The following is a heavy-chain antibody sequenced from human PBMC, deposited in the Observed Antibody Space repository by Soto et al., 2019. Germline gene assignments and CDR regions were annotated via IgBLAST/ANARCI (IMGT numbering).Heavy chain of an antibody. J-gene: IGHJ5*02. V-gene: IGHV1-18*01. CDR3: ARDLAVGWFDP. CDR1: GYTFTSYS. D-gene: IGHD2-2*01. CDR2: INVYNGNT. Sequence: QVQLVQSGAEVKKPGASVKVSCKTSGYTFTSYSISWVRQAPGQGLEWMGWINVYNGNTKYAQNPQGRVTMATDTSTSTADMELRSLRSDDTAVYYCARDLAVGWFDPWGQGTLVTVSS.